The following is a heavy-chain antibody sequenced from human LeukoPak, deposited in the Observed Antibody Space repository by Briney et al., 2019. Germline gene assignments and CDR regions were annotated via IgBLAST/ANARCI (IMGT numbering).Heavy chain of an antibody. CDR1: GFTFSSYE. J-gene: IGHJ6*02. V-gene: IGHV3-48*03. CDR2: ISSSGSTI. Sequence: GGSLRLSCSASGFTFSSYEMNWVRQAPGKGLEWVSYISSSGSTIYYAASVKGRFTISRDNAKNSLYLQMNSLRAEDTAVYYCARDGYCSGGSCYYYYGMDVWGQGTTVTVSS. D-gene: IGHD2-15*01. CDR3: ARDGYCSGGSCYYYYGMDV.